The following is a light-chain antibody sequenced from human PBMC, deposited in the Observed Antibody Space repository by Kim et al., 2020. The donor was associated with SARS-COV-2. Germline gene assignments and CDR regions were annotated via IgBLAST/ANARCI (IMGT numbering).Light chain of an antibody. CDR2: GVS. Sequence: SPGERVTLSCRASQIVTTSYLAWYQQKPGQAPRLLIYGVSSRATGIPDRFSGSGSGTDFTLTISRLEPEDFAVYYCQQYGSSPLTFGGGTKVDIK. CDR3: QQYGSSPLT. J-gene: IGKJ4*01. V-gene: IGKV3-20*01. CDR1: QIVTTSY.